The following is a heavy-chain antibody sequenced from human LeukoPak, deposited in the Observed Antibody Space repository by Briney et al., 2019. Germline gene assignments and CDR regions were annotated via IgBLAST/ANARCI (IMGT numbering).Heavy chain of an antibody. D-gene: IGHD1-26*01. V-gene: IGHV3-7*01. J-gene: IGHJ4*02. CDR3: ARDRSASPCFDY. CDR1: GFTFSNYS. Sequence: GGSLRLSCAASGFTFSNYSMSWVRQAPGKGLEWVANIKQDGSEKYYVDSVKGRFTISRDNAKNSLYLQMTSLRAEDTAVYYCARDRSASPCFDYWGQGTLVTISS. CDR2: IKQDGSEK.